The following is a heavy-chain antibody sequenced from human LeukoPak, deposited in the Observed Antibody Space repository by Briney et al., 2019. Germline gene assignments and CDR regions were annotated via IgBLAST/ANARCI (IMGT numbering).Heavy chain of an antibody. J-gene: IGHJ4*02. CDR1: GGSISSGDYY. V-gene: IGHV4-30-4*01. CDR3: ARHAYYGSGSYRFDFEY. CDR2: MYYSGST. Sequence: SQTLSLTCTVSGGSISSGDYYWSWIRQPPGKGLEWIAYMYYSGSTYYNPSLKSRVTMSADTSKNQLSLKLSSVTAADTAVYYCARHAYYGSGSYRFDFEYWGQGTLVTVSS. D-gene: IGHD3-10*01.